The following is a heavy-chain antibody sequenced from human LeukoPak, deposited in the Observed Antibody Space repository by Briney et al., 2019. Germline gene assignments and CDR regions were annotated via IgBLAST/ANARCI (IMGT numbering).Heavy chain of an antibody. D-gene: IGHD1-1*01. CDR3: TKARGGGSNDDFDY. V-gene: IGHV3-48*01. J-gene: IGHJ4*02. CDR1: GFSFSS. Sequence: GGSLTLSCAASGFSFSSMNWVRQAPGKGLEWLSYVAPSSSTKYYAEPVKGRFTISRDNAKNSLYLQMNSLRVEDTAIYYCTKARGGGSNDDFDYWGQGILVTVSS. CDR2: VAPSSSTK.